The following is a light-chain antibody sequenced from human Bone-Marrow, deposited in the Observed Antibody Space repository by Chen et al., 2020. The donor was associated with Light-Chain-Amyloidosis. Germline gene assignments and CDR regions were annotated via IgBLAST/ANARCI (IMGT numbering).Light chain of an antibody. J-gene: IGLJ2*01. CDR2: RNN. V-gene: IGLV1-40*01. CDR1: SSNIGAGYA. Sequence: QSVLTQPPSVSGAPGQRVTISCTGSSSNIGAGYAVHWYQQVPGTAPKLRIFRNNNRPSGVPDRFSGSKSGTSASLSISGLQAEDEADYYCQSYDSGLDDSVFGGGPKLTVL. CDR3: QSYDSGLDDSV.